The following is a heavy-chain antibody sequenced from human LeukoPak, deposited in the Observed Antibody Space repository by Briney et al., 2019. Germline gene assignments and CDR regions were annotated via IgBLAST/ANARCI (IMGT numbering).Heavy chain of an antibody. CDR3: ARVPLIAAAVNWFDP. CDR1: GFTFSSYS. V-gene: IGHV3-21*01. D-gene: IGHD6-25*01. J-gene: IGHJ5*02. Sequence: GGSLRLSCAASGFTFSSYSMNWVRQAPGKGLEWVSSISSSSSYIYYADSVKGRFTISRDNAKNSLYLQMNSLRAEDTAVYYCARVPLIAAAVNWFDPWGQGTLVTVSS. CDR2: ISSSSSYI.